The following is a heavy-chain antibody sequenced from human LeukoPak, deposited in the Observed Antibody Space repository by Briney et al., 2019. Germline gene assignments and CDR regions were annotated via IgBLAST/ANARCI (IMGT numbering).Heavy chain of an antibody. D-gene: IGHD6-19*01. J-gene: IGHJ4*02. CDR2: ISSSGSTI. V-gene: IGHV3-11*01. Sequence: KPGGPLRLSCAASGFTFSDYYMSWIRQAPGKGLEWVSYISSSGSTIYYADSVKGRFTISRDNAKNSLYLQMNSLRAEDTAVYYCAKDHLPGIVVADRDYWGQGTLVTVSS. CDR1: GFTFSDYY. CDR3: AKDHLPGIVVADRDY.